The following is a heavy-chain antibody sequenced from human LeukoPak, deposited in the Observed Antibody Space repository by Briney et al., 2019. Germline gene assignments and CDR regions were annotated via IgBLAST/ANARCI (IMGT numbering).Heavy chain of an antibody. J-gene: IGHJ4*02. V-gene: IGHV4-34*01. CDR3: AREYSSSSGPFDY. CDR1: GGSFSGYY. CDR2: INHSGST. Sequence: SETLSLTCAVYGGSFSGYYWSWIRQPPGKGLEWIGEINHSGSTNYNPSLKSRVTISVDTSKNQFSLKLSSVTAADTAVYYCAREYSSSSGPFDYWGQGTLVTLSS. D-gene: IGHD6-13*01.